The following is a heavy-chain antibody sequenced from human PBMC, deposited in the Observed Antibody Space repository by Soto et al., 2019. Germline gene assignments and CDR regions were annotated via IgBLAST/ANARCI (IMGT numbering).Heavy chain of an antibody. CDR1: GYTFTSYD. CDR3: ASAVDRAMGRHPSGGWYGMDV. J-gene: IGHJ6*02. Sequence: QVQLVQSGAEVKKPGASVKVSCKASGYTFTSYDINWVRQATGQGLEWMGWMNPNSGNTGYAQKFQGRVTMTRNTSRSPAYMELSSLRSEDTAVYYCASAVDRAMGRHPSGGWYGMDVWGQGTTVTVSS. D-gene: IGHD5-18*01. CDR2: MNPNSGNT. V-gene: IGHV1-8*01.